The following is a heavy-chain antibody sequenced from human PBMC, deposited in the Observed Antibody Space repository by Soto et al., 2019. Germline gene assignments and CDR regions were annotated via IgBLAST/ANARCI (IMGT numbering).Heavy chain of an antibody. Sequence: ASVKVSCKTSGYTFINFGITWVRQAPGQGLEWVGKIRGYNGDTNYAPKLQGRVNMTTDTSTSTAYLELRTLRSDDTAVYYCARGRHRNPDYWGQGTLVTVSS. J-gene: IGHJ4*02. V-gene: IGHV1-18*04. D-gene: IGHD4-4*01. CDR3: ARGRHRNPDY. CDR1: GYTFINFG. CDR2: IRGYNGDT.